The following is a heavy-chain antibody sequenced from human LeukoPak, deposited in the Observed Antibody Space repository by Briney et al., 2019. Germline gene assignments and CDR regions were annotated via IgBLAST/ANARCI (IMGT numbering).Heavy chain of an antibody. V-gene: IGHV3-9*01. Sequence: GGSLRLSCAASGFTFDDYAMHWVRQAPGKGLEWVSGISWNSGSIVYAESVKGRFTISRDNAKNSLYLQMNSLRAEDTALYYRAKDISRYYYDSSGYPSYPDYWGQGTLVTVSS. J-gene: IGHJ4*02. CDR1: GFTFDDYA. D-gene: IGHD3-22*01. CDR3: AKDISRYYYDSSGYPSYPDY. CDR2: ISWNSGSI.